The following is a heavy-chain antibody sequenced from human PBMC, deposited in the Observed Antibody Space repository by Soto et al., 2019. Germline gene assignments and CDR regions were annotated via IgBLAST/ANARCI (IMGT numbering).Heavy chain of an antibody. V-gene: IGHV4-4*02. J-gene: IGHJ6*03. CDR3: ARDRVVGFEQWLVPDYYYMDV. Sequence: SETLSLTCAVSSGSISSSNWWSWVRQPPGKGLEWIGEIYHSGSTNYNPSLKSRVTISVDKSKNQFSLKLSSVTAADTAVYYCARDRVVGFEQWLVPDYYYMDVWGKGTTVTVSS. D-gene: IGHD6-19*01. CDR1: SGSISSSNW. CDR2: IYHSGST.